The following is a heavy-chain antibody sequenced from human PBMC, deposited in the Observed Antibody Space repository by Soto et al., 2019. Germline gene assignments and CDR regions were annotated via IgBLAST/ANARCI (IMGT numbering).Heavy chain of an antibody. CDR1: GFTFSSYW. D-gene: IGHD2-15*01. CDR2: IHSDGGTT. V-gene: IGHV3-74*01. Sequence: EVQLVESGGGLVQPGGSLRLSCAASGFTFSSYWMHWVRQAPGKGLVWVSRIHSDGGTTTYADSVKGRSTMPRDNAKNPLYLQMNSLRAAFTAVYYCARTSGSYSHFDYWCQGTLVTVSS. CDR3: ARTSGSYSHFDY. J-gene: IGHJ4*02.